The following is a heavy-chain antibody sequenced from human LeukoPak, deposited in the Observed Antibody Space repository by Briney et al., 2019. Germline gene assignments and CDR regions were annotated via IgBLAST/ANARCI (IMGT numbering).Heavy chain of an antibody. Sequence: SQTLSFTCAISGDSVSSNSAAWNWIRQSPSRGLEWLGRTYYRSKWYNDYAVSVKSRITINPDTSKNQFSLQLNSVTPEDTAVYYCARVSYVLGYCSGGSCYRNWFDPWGQGTLVTVSS. CDR3: ARVSYVLGYCSGGSCYRNWFDP. D-gene: IGHD2-15*01. CDR1: GDSVSSNSAA. CDR2: TYYRSKWYN. V-gene: IGHV6-1*01. J-gene: IGHJ5*02.